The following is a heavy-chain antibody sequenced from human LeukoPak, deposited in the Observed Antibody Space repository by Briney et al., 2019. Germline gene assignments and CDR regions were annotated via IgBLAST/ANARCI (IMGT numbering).Heavy chain of an antibody. CDR2: IYPGDSDT. CDR1: GYSFTSYW. D-gene: IGHD3-10*01. Sequence: GESLKISCKGSGYSFTSYWIGWVRQMPGKGLEWMGIIYPGDSDTRYSPSFQGQVTISADKSISTAYLQWSSLKASDTAMYYCARHFPLLWFGELSVDHWGQGTLVTVSS. V-gene: IGHV5-51*01. CDR3: ARHFPLLWFGELSVDH. J-gene: IGHJ4*02.